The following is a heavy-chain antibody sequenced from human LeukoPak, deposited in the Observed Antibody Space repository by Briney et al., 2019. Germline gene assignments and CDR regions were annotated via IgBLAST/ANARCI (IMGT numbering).Heavy chain of an antibody. CDR2: IYSSGST. J-gene: IGHJ6*03. V-gene: IGHV4-4*07. Sequence: SETLSLTCTVSGGSISSYYWNWIRQPAGKGLEWIGRIYSSGSTDYNPSLKSRVTMSVDTSKNQFSLNLSSVTAADTAVYYCAREGGRCSSTSCYRNCYYYYMDVWGKGTTVTVSS. CDR1: GGSISSYY. CDR3: AREGGRCSSTSCYRNCYYYYMDV. D-gene: IGHD2-2*01.